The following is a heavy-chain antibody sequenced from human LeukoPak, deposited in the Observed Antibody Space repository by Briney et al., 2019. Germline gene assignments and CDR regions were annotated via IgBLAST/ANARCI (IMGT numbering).Heavy chain of an antibody. J-gene: IGHJ4*02. CDR3: ARTEYYYFDY. CDR1: GGSISSGDYY. V-gene: IGHV4-39*01. D-gene: IGHD2/OR15-2a*01. CDR2: IYYSGST. Sequence: SQTLSLTCTVSGGSISSGDYYWGWIRQPPGKGLEWIGSIYYSGSTYYNPSLKSRVTISVDTSKNQFSLKLSPVTAADTAVYYCARTEYYYFDYWGQGTLVTVSS.